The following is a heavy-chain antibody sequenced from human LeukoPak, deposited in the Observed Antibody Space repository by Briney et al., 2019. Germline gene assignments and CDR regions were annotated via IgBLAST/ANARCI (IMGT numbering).Heavy chain of an antibody. CDR1: GFTFSSYA. CDR3: ARASTPSIAVAPPSGMDV. J-gene: IGHJ6*04. D-gene: IGHD6-19*01. Sequence: GGALRLSCAASGFTFSSYAMERVRQAPGKGLERVAVISYDRSNKYYADSVKDRFTISRDNSKNTLYLQMNSLRAQDTGVYYCARASTPSIAVAPPSGMDVWGKGTTVTVPS. V-gene: IGHV3-30*04. CDR2: ISYDRSNK.